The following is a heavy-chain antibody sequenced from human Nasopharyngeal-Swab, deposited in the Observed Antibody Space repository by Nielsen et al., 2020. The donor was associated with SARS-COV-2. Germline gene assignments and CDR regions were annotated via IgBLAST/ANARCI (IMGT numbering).Heavy chain of an antibody. D-gene: IGHD3-9*01. CDR3: ARDGYFDWLALSWFDP. Sequence: ASVKVSCKASGYTFTSYAMNWVRQAPGQGLEWMGWINTNTGNPTYAQGFTGRFVFSLDTSVSTAYLQISSLKAEDTAAYYCARDGYFDWLALSWFDPWGQGTLVTVSS. V-gene: IGHV7-4-1*02. CDR1: GYTFTSYA. J-gene: IGHJ5*02. CDR2: INTNTGNP.